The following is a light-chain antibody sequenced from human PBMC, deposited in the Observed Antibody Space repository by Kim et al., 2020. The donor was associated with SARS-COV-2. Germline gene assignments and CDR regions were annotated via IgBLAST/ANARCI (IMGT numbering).Light chain of an antibody. CDR1: QSISSW. CDR2: KAS. V-gene: IGKV1-5*03. CDR3: EEYSSYWT. J-gene: IGKJ1*01. Sequence: DIQMTQSPSTLSASVGDRVTVTCRASQSISSWLDWYQQKPGKVPKLLIYKASSLESGVPSRFSGSGSGTEFTLTISSLQPDDFATYYCEEYSSYWTFGQGTKVDIK.